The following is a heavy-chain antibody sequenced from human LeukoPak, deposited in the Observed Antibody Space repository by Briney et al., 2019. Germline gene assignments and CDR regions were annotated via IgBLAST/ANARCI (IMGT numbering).Heavy chain of an antibody. J-gene: IGHJ6*02. V-gene: IGHV1-8*01. CDR2: MNPNSGNT. D-gene: IGHD5-12*01. Sequence: ASVKVSCKASGYTFTSYDINWVRQATGQGLEWMGWMNPNSGNTGYAQKFQGRVTMTRNTSISTAYMELSSLRSEDTAVYYCAGGWLLFNYYYYGMDVWGQGTTVTVSS. CDR3: AGGWLLFNYYYYGMDV. CDR1: GYTFTSYD.